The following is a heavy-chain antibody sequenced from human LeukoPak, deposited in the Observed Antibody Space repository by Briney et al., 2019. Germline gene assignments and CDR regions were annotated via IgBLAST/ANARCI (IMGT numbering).Heavy chain of an antibody. CDR3: ARDLRFPTSGYDEAPEAY. J-gene: IGHJ4*02. Sequence: ASVKVSCKASGGTFSSYAISWVRQAPGQGLEWMGRIIPIFGTANYAQKFQGRVTITTDESTSTAYMELSSLRSEDTAVYYCARDLRFPTSGYDEAPEAYWGQGTLVTVSS. CDR1: GGTFSSYA. CDR2: IIPIFGTA. V-gene: IGHV1-69*05. D-gene: IGHD5-12*01.